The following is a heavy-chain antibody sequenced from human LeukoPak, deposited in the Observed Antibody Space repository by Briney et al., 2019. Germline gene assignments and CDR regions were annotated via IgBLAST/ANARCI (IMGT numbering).Heavy chain of an antibody. CDR2: IWYDGSNK. Sequence: PGRSLRLSCAASGFTFSSYGMHWVRQAPGKGLEWVAVIWYDGSNKYYADSVKGRFTISRDNSKNTLYLQMNSLRAEDTAVYYCARPPFTFGGAVEYCFDYWGQGTLVTVSS. CDR1: GFTFSSYG. V-gene: IGHV3-33*01. J-gene: IGHJ4*02. CDR3: ARPPFTFGGAVEYCFDY. D-gene: IGHD3-16*01.